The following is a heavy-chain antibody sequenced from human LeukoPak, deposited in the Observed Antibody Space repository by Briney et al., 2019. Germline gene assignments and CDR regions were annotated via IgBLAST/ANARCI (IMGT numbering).Heavy chain of an antibody. D-gene: IGHD3-16*01. CDR3: VGAPGEYYYGMDV. J-gene: IGHJ6*02. V-gene: IGHV3-11*01. CDR1: GFTFSDYY. Sequence: GGSLRLSCAASGFTFSDYYMSWIRQAPGKGLEWVSYISSSGSSINYADTVKGRFTISRDNAKNSLYLQMNSLRVEDTAVYYCVGAPGEYYYGMDVWGQGTTVTVSS. CDR2: ISSSGSSI.